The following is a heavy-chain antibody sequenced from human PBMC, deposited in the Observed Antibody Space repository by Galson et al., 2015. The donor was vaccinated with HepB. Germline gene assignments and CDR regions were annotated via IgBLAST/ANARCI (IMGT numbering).Heavy chain of an antibody. CDR3: AAHDSSGYYYYYYYMDV. V-gene: IGHV3-7*01. Sequence: SLRLSCAASGFTFSTYWMSWVRQAPGKGLEWVANIKQDGSEKYYVDSVKGRFTISRDNAKNSLYLQMNSLRAEDTAVYYCAAHDSSGYYYYYYYMDVWGKWTTVTVSS. CDR2: IKQDGSEK. J-gene: IGHJ6*03. D-gene: IGHD3-22*01. CDR1: GFTFSTYW.